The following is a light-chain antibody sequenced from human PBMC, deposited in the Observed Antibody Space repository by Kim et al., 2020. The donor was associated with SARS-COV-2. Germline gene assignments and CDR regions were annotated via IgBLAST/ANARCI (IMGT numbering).Light chain of an antibody. CDR3: NSRDSSTNPWL. J-gene: IGLJ2*01. Sequence: ALVQTVRITCQGDSLRIYYASWYQQKPGQAPVLVIYGKNTRPSGIPDRFSGSSSGNTASLTITGAQAEDEADYYCNSRDSSTNPWLFCGGTQLTVL. V-gene: IGLV3-19*01. CDR1: SLRIYY. CDR2: GKN.